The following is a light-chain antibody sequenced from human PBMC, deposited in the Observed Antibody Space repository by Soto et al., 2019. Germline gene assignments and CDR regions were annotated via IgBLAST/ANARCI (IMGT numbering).Light chain of an antibody. CDR1: QSVSSY. Sequence: ETVLTQSPATLSLSRGERAILYCRASQSVSSYLAWYQQNPGQAPTLLISDASNSATGIPARFSGSGSGTDFPLTISRLEPEDFAVYSGQQRSSGPLSFGGGTKVEIK. V-gene: IGKV3-11*01. J-gene: IGKJ4*01. CDR2: DAS. CDR3: QQRSSGPLS.